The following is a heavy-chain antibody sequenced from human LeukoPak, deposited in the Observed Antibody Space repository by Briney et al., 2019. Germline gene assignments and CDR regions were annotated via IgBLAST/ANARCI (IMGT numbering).Heavy chain of an antibody. J-gene: IGHJ6*04. V-gene: IGHV1-69*01. D-gene: IGHD2-21*02. CDR2: IIPIFGTA. CDR3: ASPSIVVVTAIFENYYYGMDV. Sequence: SVKVSCKAFGGTFSSYAISWVRQAPGQGLEWMGGIIPIFGTANYAQKFQVRVTITADESTSTAYMELSSLRSEDTAVYYCASPSIVVVTAIFENYYYGMDVWGKGTTVTVSS. CDR1: GGTFSSYA.